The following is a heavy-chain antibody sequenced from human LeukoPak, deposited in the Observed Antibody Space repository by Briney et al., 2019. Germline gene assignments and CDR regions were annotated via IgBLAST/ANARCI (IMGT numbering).Heavy chain of an antibody. CDR3: ARDGYISSYWYFDL. Sequence: SETLSLTCAVYGGSFSGYYWSWIRQPPGKGLEWIGEINHSGSTNYNPSLKSRVTISVDTSKNQFSLKLSSVTAADTAVYYCARDGYISSYWYFDLWGRGTLVTVSS. CDR2: INHSGST. V-gene: IGHV4-34*01. CDR1: GGSFSGYY. D-gene: IGHD5-24*01. J-gene: IGHJ2*01.